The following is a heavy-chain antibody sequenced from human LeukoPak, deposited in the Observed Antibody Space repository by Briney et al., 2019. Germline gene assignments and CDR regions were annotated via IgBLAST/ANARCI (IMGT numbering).Heavy chain of an antibody. Sequence: ASVRVSCKSSGFTFIEYGVHWVRQAPGQGLEWTGWISGYSGRAHFPQNVQGRVTMTTEPSTNTTFLDIKSLRSDDTAVYYCARDFGGHKVGSIAASGTTMGYWGQGTLITVSS. CDR3: ARDFGGHKVGSIAASGTTMGY. V-gene: IGHV1-18*01. D-gene: IGHD6-13*01. CDR1: GFTFIEYG. J-gene: IGHJ4*02. CDR2: ISGYSGRA.